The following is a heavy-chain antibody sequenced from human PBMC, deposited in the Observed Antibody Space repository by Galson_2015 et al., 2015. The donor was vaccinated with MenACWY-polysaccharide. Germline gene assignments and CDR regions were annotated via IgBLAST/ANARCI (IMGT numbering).Heavy chain of an antibody. V-gene: IGHV1-8*01. CDR2: MNPTSGNT. CDR1: GYNFSSYD. D-gene: IGHD2-21*01. J-gene: IGHJ4*02. CDR3: ARIIARKYTFADS. Sequence: SVKVSCKASGYNFSSYDINWVRQASGQGLEWMGWMNPTSGNTGYAQKFQGRVAMTRDTATSTAYMELRMLRSEDTAVYYCARIIARKYTFADSWGQGTLVTVSS.